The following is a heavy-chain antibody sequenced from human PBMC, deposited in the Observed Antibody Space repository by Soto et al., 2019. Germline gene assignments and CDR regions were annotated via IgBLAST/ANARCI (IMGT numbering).Heavy chain of an antibody. D-gene: IGHD3-9*01. CDR2: IIPILGIA. Sequence: SVKVSCKASGGTFSSYTISCVRQAPGQGLEWMGRIIPILGIANYAQKFQGRVTITADKSTSTAYMELSSLRSEDTAVYYCASYYDILTGYYNYYYGMDVWGQGTTVTVSS. CDR1: GGTFSSYT. V-gene: IGHV1-69*02. CDR3: ASYYDILTGYYNYYYGMDV. J-gene: IGHJ6*02.